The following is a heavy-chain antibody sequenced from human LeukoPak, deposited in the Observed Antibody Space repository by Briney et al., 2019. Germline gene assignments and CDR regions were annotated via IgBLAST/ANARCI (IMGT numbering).Heavy chain of an antibody. Sequence: SQTLSLTCTVSGGSISSGGYYWSWVRQHPEKGLEWIGYIYYSGTAYYNPSLKSRVTMSVGTSKSQFSLKLDSVTAADTAVYYCARFSNDHGVKFDYWGQGTLVTVSS. CDR2: IYYSGTA. D-gene: IGHD4-17*01. CDR1: GGSISSGGYY. CDR3: ARFSNDHGVKFDY. V-gene: IGHV4-31*03. J-gene: IGHJ4*02.